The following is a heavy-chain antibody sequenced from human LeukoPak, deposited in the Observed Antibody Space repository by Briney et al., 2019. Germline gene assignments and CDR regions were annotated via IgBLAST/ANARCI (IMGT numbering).Heavy chain of an antibody. J-gene: IGHJ3*02. CDR1: GFTFSSYW. V-gene: IGHV3-74*01. D-gene: IGHD2-2*02. CDR2: INSDGSDT. Sequence: GGSLRLSCAASGFTFSSYWMHWVRQAPGKGLVWVSRINSDGSDTSYADSVKGRFTISRDNAKNTLYLQMNSLRAEDTAVYYCAKNIPRHAFDIWGQGTMVTVSS. CDR3: AKNIPRHAFDI.